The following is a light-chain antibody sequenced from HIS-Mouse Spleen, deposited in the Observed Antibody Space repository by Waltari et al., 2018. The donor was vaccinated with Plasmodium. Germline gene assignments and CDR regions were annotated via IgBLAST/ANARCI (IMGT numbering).Light chain of an antibody. CDR2: EVS. CDR1: SSDVGGYNS. Sequence: QSALTQPPSASASPGQSVTISCTGTSSDVGGYNSVSRYQQHPDKAPTHSIYEVSMRPARVPYRVSCSKSGTPASLTVSGLQAEDDADYYCSSYAGSNNYVFGTGTKVTVL. CDR3: SSYAGSNNYV. V-gene: IGLV2-8*01. J-gene: IGLJ1*01.